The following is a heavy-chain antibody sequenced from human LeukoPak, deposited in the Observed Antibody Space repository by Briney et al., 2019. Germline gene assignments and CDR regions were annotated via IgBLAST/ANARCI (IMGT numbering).Heavy chain of an antibody. CDR1: GYTFTSYY. J-gene: IGHJ3*02. Sequence: ASVKVSCKASGYTFTSYYMHWVRQAPGQGLEWMGIINPSGGSTSYAQKFQGRVTMTRDMSTSTVYMELSSLRSEDTAVYYCARVDVAGAFDIWGQGTVVTVSS. V-gene: IGHV1-46*01. CDR3: ARVDVAGAFDI. D-gene: IGHD5-12*01. CDR2: INPSGGST.